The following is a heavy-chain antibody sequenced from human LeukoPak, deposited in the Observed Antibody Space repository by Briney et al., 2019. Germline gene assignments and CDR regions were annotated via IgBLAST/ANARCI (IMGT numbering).Heavy chain of an antibody. CDR1: GYTFTSYG. Sequence: ASVKVSCKASGYTFTSYGISWVRQAPGQGLEWMGWISAYNGNTNYAQKLQGRVTMTTDTSTSTAYMELRSLRSDGTAVYYCASFRRFGWFDPWGQGTLVTVSS. CDR2: ISAYNGNT. J-gene: IGHJ5*02. D-gene: IGHD3-10*01. CDR3: ASFRRFGWFDP. V-gene: IGHV1-18*01.